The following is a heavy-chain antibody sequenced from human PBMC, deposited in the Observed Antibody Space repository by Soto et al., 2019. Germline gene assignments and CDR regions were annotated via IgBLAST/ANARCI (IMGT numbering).Heavy chain of an antibody. J-gene: IGHJ4*02. Sequence: QVQLVQSGAEVKKPGASVKVSCKASGYTFTSYYMHWVRQAPGQGLEWMGIINPSGGSTSYAQKFEGRVTMTSDTSTSTVYMERTSLRSEDTAVYYCASDKLPHYEDSSGYYHHYFDYWGQGTLVTVSS. V-gene: IGHV1-46*01. CDR3: ASDKLPHYEDSSGYYHHYFDY. CDR1: GYTFTSYY. D-gene: IGHD3-22*01. CDR2: INPSGGST.